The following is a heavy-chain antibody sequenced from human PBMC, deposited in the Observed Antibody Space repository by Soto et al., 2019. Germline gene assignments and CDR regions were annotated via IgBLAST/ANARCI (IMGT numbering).Heavy chain of an antibody. CDR2: IYYSGST. CDR3: ARLGGYCSSTSCYGYYGMDV. D-gene: IGHD2-2*01. V-gene: IGHV4-30-4*01. J-gene: IGHJ6*02. Sequence: SETLSLTXTVSGGSISSGDYYWSWIRQPPGKGLEWIGYIYYSGSTYYNPSLKSRVTISVDTSKNQFSLKVSSVTVADTAVYYCARLGGYCSSTSCYGYYGMDVWGQGTTVTVSS. CDR1: GGSISSGDYY.